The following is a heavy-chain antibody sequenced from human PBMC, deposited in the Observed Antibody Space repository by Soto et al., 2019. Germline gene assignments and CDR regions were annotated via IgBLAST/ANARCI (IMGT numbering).Heavy chain of an antibody. CDR2: IYYSGST. J-gene: IGHJ4*02. V-gene: IGHV4-31*03. Sequence: SETLSPTCTVSGGSISSGGYYCSWIRQHPGKGLEWIGYIYYSGSTYYNPSLKSRVTISVDTSKNQFSLKLSSVTAADTAVYYCARGGLATIDYWGQGTLVTVS. CDR1: GGSISSGGYY. D-gene: IGHD1-1*01. CDR3: ARGGLATIDY.